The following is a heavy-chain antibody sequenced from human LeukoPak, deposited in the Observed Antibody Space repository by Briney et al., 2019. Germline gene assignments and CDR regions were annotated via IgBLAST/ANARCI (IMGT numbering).Heavy chain of an antibody. CDR3: ARDATRYKYVTGDGDY. Sequence: ASVKVSCKASGYTFTSYGISWVRQAPGQGLEWMGWISAYNGNTNYAQKLQGGVTMTTDTSTSTAYMELRSLRSDDTAVYYCARDATRYKYVTGDGDYWGQGTLVTVSS. CDR2: ISAYNGNT. J-gene: IGHJ4*02. V-gene: IGHV1-18*01. CDR1: GYTFTSYG. D-gene: IGHD7-27*01.